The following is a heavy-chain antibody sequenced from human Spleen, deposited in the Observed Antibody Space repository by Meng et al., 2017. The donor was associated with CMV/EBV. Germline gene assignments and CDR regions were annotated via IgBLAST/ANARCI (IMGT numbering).Heavy chain of an antibody. CDR2: INSDGSST. CDR3: ALIAVAGTPFDY. Sequence: LSLTCAASGFTFSSYWMHWVRQAPGKGLVWVSRINSDGSSTSYADSVKGRFTISRDNAKNTLYLQMNSLRAEDTAVYYCALIAVAGTPFDYWGQGTLVTVSS. J-gene: IGHJ4*02. V-gene: IGHV3-74*01. D-gene: IGHD6-19*01. CDR1: GFTFSSYW.